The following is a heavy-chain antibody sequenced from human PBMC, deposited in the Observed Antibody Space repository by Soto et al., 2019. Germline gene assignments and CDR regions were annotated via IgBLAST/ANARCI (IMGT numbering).Heavy chain of an antibody. V-gene: IGHV3-23*01. Sequence: PGGSLRLSCAASGFTFISYAMSWVLQAPGKGLEWVSAISGSGGSTYYADSVKGRFTISRDNSKNTLYLQMNSLRAEDTAVYYCAKAPVGVVATAYYYYGMDVWGQGTTVTVSS. CDR3: AKAPVGVVATAYYYYGMDV. CDR1: GFTFISYA. CDR2: ISGSGGST. J-gene: IGHJ6*02. D-gene: IGHD5-12*01.